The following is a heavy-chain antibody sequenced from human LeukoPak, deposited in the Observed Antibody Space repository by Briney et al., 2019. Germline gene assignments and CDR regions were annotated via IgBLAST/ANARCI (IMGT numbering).Heavy chain of an antibody. CDR3: VVVVEPPDSDGFDV. Sequence: GGSLRLSCAASGFTFGNSWVHWVRQAPGKGLVWVLLINADGSTTTYADSVKGRFTISRDNARNTLSLQMNSLTIEDTAVYYCVVVVEPPDSDGFDVWGQGTMITVSS. V-gene: IGHV3-74*01. J-gene: IGHJ3*01. CDR1: GFTFGNSW. D-gene: IGHD1-14*01. CDR2: INADGSTT.